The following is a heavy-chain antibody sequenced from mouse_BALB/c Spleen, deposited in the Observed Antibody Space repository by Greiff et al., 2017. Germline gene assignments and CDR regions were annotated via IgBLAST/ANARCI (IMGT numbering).Heavy chain of an antibody. V-gene: IGHV14-1*02. D-gene: IGHD3-1*01. J-gene: IGHJ3*01. Sequence: VQLKESGAELVRPGALVKLSCKASGFNIKDYYMHWVKQRPEQGLEWIGWIDPENGNTIYDPKFQGKASITADTSSNTAYLQLSSLTSEDTAVYYCARGARATWGFAYWGQGTLVTVSA. CDR2: IDPENGNT. CDR1: GFNIKDYY. CDR3: ARGARATWGFAY.